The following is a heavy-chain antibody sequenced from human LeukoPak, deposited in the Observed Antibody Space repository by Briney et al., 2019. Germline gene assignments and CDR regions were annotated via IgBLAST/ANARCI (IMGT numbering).Heavy chain of an antibody. CDR3: ARGQFRGGRYCSSTSCPRSILHDAFDI. J-gene: IGHJ3*02. Sequence: ASVKVSCKASGYTFTSYYMHWVRQAPGQGLEWMGWINPNSGGTNYAQKFQGRVTMTRDTSISTAYMELSRLRSDDTAVYYCARGQFRGGRYCSSTSCPRSILHDAFDIWGQGTMVTVSS. CDR1: GYTFTSYY. D-gene: IGHD2-2*01. V-gene: IGHV1-2*02. CDR2: INPNSGGT.